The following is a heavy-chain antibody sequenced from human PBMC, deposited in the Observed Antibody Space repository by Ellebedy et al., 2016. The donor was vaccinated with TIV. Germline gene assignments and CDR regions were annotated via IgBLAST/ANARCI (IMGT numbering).Heavy chain of an antibody. J-gene: IGHJ4*02. CDR2: ISGSGGST. D-gene: IGHD3-22*01. CDR3: AKGSYYDSSGYYRTYYFDY. V-gene: IGHV3-23*01. Sequence: GESLKISXAASGFTFSDYYMSWVRQAPGKGLEWVSAISGSGGSTYYADSVKGRFTISRDNSKNTLSLQMNSLRAEDTAVYYCAKGSYYDSSGYYRTYYFDYWGRGTLVTVSS. CDR1: GFTFSDYY.